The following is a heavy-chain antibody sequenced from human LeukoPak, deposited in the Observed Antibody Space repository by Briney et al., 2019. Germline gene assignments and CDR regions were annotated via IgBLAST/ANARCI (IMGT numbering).Heavy chain of an antibody. CDR1: VYTFTSYG. V-gene: IGHV1-18*01. D-gene: IGHD5-12*01. CDR3: ARDLHSGYDFGY. J-gene: IGHJ4*02. Sequence: ASVKVSCKASVYTFTSYGISWVRQAPGQGLEWMGWISAYSGNTNYAQKVRGRVTMTTDTFTSTAYMELRSLRSDDTAVYYCARDLHSGYDFGYWGQGTLVTVSS. CDR2: ISAYSGNT.